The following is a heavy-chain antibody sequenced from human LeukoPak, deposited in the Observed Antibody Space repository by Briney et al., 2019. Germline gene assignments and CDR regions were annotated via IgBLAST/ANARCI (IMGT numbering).Heavy chain of an antibody. J-gene: IGHJ4*02. V-gene: IGHV3-7*01. CDR2: IKQDGSEK. Sequence: GGSLRLSCAASGFTFSNYWMSWVRQAPGKGLELVANIKQDGSEKYYVDSVKGRFTISRDNTKNSLYLQLNSLRAEDTAVYYCALNPDYYGSGSFDYWGQGTLATVSS. D-gene: IGHD3-10*01. CDR3: ALNPDYYGSGSFDY. CDR1: GFTFSNYW.